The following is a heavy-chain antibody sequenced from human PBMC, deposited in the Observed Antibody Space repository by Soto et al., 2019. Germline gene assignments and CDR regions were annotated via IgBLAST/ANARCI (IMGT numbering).Heavy chain of an antibody. V-gene: IGHV3-23*01. J-gene: IGHJ4*02. CDR3: ATGGFIGVTWTFAH. CDR2: LSGSSGST. D-gene: IGHD3-10*01. Sequence: EVQLLESGGGLVQPGGSLRLSCAASRFTSSDYAMSWVRQAPGKGLEWVSTLSGSSGSTYYADSVEGRFTISRDNSNNTLNLQMNGLRAEDTAVYYCATGGFIGVTWTFAHWGQGTLVTVSS. CDR1: RFTSSDYA.